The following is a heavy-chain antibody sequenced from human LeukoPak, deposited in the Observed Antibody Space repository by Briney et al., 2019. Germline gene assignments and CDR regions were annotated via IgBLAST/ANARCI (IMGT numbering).Heavy chain of an antibody. CDR3: ASDLGTFVVVPAAIDNWFDP. CDR2: ISGSGGST. Sequence: GGSLRLXCAASGFTFSSYAMSWVRQAPGKELEWVSAISGSGGSTYYADSVKGRFTISRDNSKNTLYLQMNSLRAEDTAVYYCASDLGTFVVVPAAIDNWFDPWGQGTLVTVSS. V-gene: IGHV3-23*01. J-gene: IGHJ5*02. D-gene: IGHD2-2*02. CDR1: GFTFSSYA.